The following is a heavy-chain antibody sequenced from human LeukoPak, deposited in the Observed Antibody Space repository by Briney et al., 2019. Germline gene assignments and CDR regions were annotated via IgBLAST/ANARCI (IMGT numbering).Heavy chain of an antibody. Sequence: SETLSLTCVVSSYSISSGYYWGWIRQPPGKGLEWIGSFYHSGSTYYNPSLKSRVTISVDTSKNQFSLKLSSLTAADTAVYYCARRDFSSWYLFDYWGQGTLVTVSS. J-gene: IGHJ4*02. CDR1: SYSISSGYY. CDR2: FYHSGST. CDR3: ARRDFSSWYLFDY. V-gene: IGHV4-38-2*01. D-gene: IGHD6-13*01.